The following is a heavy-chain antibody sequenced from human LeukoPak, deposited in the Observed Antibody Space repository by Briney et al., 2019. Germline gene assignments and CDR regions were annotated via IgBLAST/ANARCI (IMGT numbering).Heavy chain of an antibody. V-gene: IGHV3-23*01. CDR1: GFTFSSYA. CDR2: ISGSGGST. Sequence: PGGSLRLSCAASGFTFSSYAMSWVRQAPGKGLEWVSAISGSGGSTYYADSVKGRFTISRDNSKNTLYLQMSSLRAEDTAVYYCAKGRIAAAAPGDWFDPWGQGTLVTVSS. CDR3: AKGRIAAAAPGDWFDP. D-gene: IGHD6-13*01. J-gene: IGHJ5*02.